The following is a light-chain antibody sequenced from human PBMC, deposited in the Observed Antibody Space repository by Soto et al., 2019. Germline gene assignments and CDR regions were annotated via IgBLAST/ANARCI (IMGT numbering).Light chain of an antibody. Sequence: QSVLTQPPSASGTPGQRVTISCSGSSPNIGTNSVNWYQQVPGTAPKLHIYSNNRRPSGVPDRFSGSKSGTSASLAISGLQSEDEADYSCAAWDDSLNALVFGGGTKLTVL. V-gene: IGLV1-44*01. J-gene: IGLJ2*01. CDR3: AAWDDSLNALV. CDR2: SNN. CDR1: SPNIGTNS.